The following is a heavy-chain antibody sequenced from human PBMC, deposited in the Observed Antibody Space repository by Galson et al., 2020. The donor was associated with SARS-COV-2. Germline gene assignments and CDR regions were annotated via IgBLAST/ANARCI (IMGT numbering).Heavy chain of an antibody. V-gene: IGHV1-24*01. J-gene: IGHJ5*02. Sequence: ASVTVSCKVSGYSLTELAMHWVRQAPGKGLEWMGGFDPEEGETIYAQRFQGRVTMTEDTSTDTGYMELSSLRSDDTAVYYCATMKDSYYAAGPIDHWGQGTLLTVSS. CDR2: FDPEEGET. CDR1: GYSLTELA. D-gene: IGHD3-10*01. CDR3: ATMKDSYYAAGPIDH.